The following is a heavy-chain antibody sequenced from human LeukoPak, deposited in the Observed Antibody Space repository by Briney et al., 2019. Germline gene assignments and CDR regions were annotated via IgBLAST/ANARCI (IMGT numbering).Heavy chain of an antibody. Sequence: SVKVSCKASGGTFRSYAISWVRQAPGQGLEWMGRIIPIFGTANYAQKFQGRVTITTDESTSTAYMELSSLRSEDMAVYYCARAPGYSSGWQLFDYWGQGTLVTVSS. D-gene: IGHD6-19*01. V-gene: IGHV1-69*05. CDR2: IIPIFGTA. CDR1: GGTFRSYA. CDR3: ARAPGYSSGWQLFDY. J-gene: IGHJ4*02.